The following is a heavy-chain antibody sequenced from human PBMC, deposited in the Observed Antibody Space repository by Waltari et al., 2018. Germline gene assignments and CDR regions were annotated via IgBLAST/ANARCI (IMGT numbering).Heavy chain of an antibody. D-gene: IGHD5-12*01. J-gene: IGHJ3*01. CDR3: ATYIGASVGTAAFDV. V-gene: IGHV4-39*01. CDR1: GVSITSDRHY. CDR2: LSYSGAT. Sequence: QLQLQESGPGLVKPSETLSLTCSVSGVSITSDRHYWGWIRQPPGQGLEWIATLSYSGATYTSPSLKSRVTISRDTSKNQVSLQLGSVTAADTAVYYCATYIGASVGTAAFDVWGQGTMVTVSS.